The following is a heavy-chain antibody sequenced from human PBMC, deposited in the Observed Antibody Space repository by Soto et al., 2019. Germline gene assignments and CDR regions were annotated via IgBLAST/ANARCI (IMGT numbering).Heavy chain of an antibody. D-gene: IGHD2-2*01. Sequence: QLQLQESGSGLVKPSQTLSLTCAVSGGSISSGGYSWSWIRQPPGKGLEWVGYLYHSGSTYYNPSLNSPVNISIDRSKNQFSLKLSSVTAADTGVYYCTSSSSTFTTLDYGGQGTLVTDSS. V-gene: IGHV4-30-2*01. CDR3: TSSSSTFTTLDY. CDR1: GGSISSGGYS. J-gene: IGHJ4*02. CDR2: LYHSGST.